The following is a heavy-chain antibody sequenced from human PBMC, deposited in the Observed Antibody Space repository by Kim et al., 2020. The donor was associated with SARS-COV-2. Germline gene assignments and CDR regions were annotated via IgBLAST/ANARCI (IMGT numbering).Heavy chain of an antibody. J-gene: IGHJ1*01. CDR1: GFTFSSYS. D-gene: IGHD4-17*01. V-gene: IGHV3-21*01. CDR2: ISSSSSYI. CDR3: ARDPHEKTTVVTPEYFQH. Sequence: GGSLRLSCAASGFTFSSYSMNWVRQAPGKGLEWVSSISSSSSYIYYADSVKGRFTISRDNAKNSLYLQMNSLRAEDTAVYYCARDPHEKTTVVTPEYFQHWGQGTLVTVSS.